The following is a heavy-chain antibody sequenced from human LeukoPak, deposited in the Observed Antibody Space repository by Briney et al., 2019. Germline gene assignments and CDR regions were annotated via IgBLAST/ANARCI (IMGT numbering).Heavy chain of an antibody. V-gene: IGHV1-46*03. J-gene: IGHJ4*02. CDR3: ARDTNWGPRFDY. CDR1: GYTFTSYY. Sequence: GASVKVSCKASGYTFTSYYMHWVRQAPGQGLEWMGIINPSGGSTSYAQKYQGRVTMTRDMSTSTVYMELSSLRSEDTAVYYCARDTNWGPRFDYWGQGTLVTVSS. CDR2: INPSGGST. D-gene: IGHD7-27*01.